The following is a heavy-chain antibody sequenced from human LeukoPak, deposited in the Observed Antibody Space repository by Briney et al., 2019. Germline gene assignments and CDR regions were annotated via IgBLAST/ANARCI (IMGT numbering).Heavy chain of an antibody. CDR3: ARAITDIVATISDY. Sequence: ASVKVSCKASGYTFTSYGISWVRQAPGQGLEWMGWISAYNGNTNYAQKLQGRVTMTTDTSTSTAYMEPRSLRSDDTAVYYCARAITDIVATISDYWGQGTLVTVSS. J-gene: IGHJ4*02. D-gene: IGHD5-12*01. V-gene: IGHV1-18*01. CDR1: GYTFTSYG. CDR2: ISAYNGNT.